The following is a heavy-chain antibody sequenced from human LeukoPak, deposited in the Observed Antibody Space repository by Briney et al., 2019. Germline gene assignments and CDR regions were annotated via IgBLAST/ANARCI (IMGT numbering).Heavy chain of an antibody. D-gene: IGHD3-9*01. J-gene: IGHJ3*02. CDR3: ARGADILTGYDDAFDT. V-gene: IGHV1-46*01. CDR1: GYTFTSYY. Sequence: ASVKVSCKASGYTFTSYYMHWVRQAPGQGLEWMGIINPSGGSTSYAQKFQGRVTMTRDTSTSTVYMELSSLRSEDTAVYYCARGADILTGYDDAFDTWGQGTMVTVSS. CDR2: INPSGGST.